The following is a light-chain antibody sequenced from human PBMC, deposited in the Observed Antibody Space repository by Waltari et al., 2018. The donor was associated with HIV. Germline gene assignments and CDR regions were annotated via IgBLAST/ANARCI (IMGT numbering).Light chain of an antibody. Sequence: DIQMTQSPSPLSASVGDRVPITCRASPGSRNDLLWYQQKPGKAPKRLIYAASSLQSGVPSRFSGSGSGTEFTLTISSLQPEDFATYYCLQHNTYPWTFGQGTKVEIK. V-gene: IGKV1-17*01. CDR3: LQHNTYPWT. J-gene: IGKJ1*01. CDR2: AAS. CDR1: PGSRND.